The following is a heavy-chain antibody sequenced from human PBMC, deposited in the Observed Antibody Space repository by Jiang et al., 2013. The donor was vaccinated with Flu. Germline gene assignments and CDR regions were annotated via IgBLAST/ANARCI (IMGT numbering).Heavy chain of an antibody. Sequence: NWIRQSPSRGLEWLGRTYYRSKWYNDYALSVKSRITISPDTSKNQFSLQLNSVTPEDTAVYYCAILYTLTSTDSWGQGTLVTVSS. D-gene: IGHD4-11*01. J-gene: IGHJ5*01. CDR3: AILYTLTSTDS. CDR2: TYYRSKWYN. V-gene: IGHV6-1*01.